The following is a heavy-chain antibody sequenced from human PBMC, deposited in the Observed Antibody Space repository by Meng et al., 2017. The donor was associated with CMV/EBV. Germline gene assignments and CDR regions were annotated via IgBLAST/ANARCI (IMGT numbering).Heavy chain of an antibody. V-gene: IGHV1-18*01. D-gene: IGHD2-2*01. CDR1: CYTFRRYG. CDR2: VSAYNGNT. J-gene: IGHJ4*02. Sequence: LRSGGGFKRPGYKVMDSGKASCYTFRRYGIRWVRQAPGQGLEWMGWVSAYNGNTNYAQKLQGRVPMTTETSTSTAYMELRSLRSDDTAVYYCARDAVVPADAPFHYWGQGTLVTVSS. CDR3: ARDAVVPADAPFHY.